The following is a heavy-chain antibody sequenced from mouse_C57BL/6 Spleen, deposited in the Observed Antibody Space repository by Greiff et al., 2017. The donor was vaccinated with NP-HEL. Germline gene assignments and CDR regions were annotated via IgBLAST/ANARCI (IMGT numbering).Heavy chain of an antibody. D-gene: IGHD2-1*01. CDR2: IDPETGGT. V-gene: IGHV1-15*01. CDR1: GYTFTDYE. Sequence: QVQLKESGAELVRPGASVTLSCKASGYTFTDYEMHWVKQTPVHGLEWIGAIDPETGGTAYNQKFKGKAILTADKSSSTAYMELRSLTSEDSAVYYCTYYGNYVAMDYWGQGTSVTVSS. CDR3: TYYGNYVAMDY. J-gene: IGHJ4*01.